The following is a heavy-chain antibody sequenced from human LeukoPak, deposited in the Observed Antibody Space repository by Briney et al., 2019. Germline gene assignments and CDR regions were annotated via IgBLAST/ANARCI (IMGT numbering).Heavy chain of an antibody. CDR3: ARDSDSYGYYYMDV. CDR2: IYYSGST. J-gene: IGHJ6*03. CDR1: GGSISGYY. D-gene: IGHD5-18*01. V-gene: IGHV4-59*01. Sequence: SETLSLTCTVSGGSISGYYWNWIRQPPGKGLEWIGYIYYSGSTNYNPSLKSRVTISVDTSKSQFSLRLSSVTAADTAVYFCARDSDSYGYYYMDVWGKGTTVTVSS.